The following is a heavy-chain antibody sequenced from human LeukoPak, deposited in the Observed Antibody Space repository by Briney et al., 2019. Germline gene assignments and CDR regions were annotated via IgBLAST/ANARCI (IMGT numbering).Heavy chain of an antibody. Sequence: ASVKVSCKASGYTFTSYYMHWVRQAPGQGLEWMGIINPSGGSTSYAQKFQGRVTMTRDTSTSTVYMEPSSLRSEDTAVYSCARSDIVVVPAAIRRFPFDYWGQGTLVTVSS. V-gene: IGHV1-46*01. D-gene: IGHD2-2*01. CDR3: ARSDIVVVPAAIRRFPFDY. CDR1: GYTFTSYY. J-gene: IGHJ4*02. CDR2: INPSGGST.